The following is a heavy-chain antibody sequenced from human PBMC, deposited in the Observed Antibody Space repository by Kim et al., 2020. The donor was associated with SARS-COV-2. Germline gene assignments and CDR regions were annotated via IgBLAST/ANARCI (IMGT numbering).Heavy chain of an antibody. CDR3: AKDIELGDGYKDWFDP. CDR1: GFTFSSYA. CDR2: ISGSGGST. V-gene: IGHV3-23*01. J-gene: IGHJ5*02. Sequence: GGSLRLSCAASGFTFSSYAMSWVRQAPGKGLEWVSAISGSGGSTYYADSVKGRFTISRDNSKNTLYLQMNSLRAEDTAVYYCAKDIELGDGYKDWFDPWGQGTLVTVSS. D-gene: IGHD2-8*01.